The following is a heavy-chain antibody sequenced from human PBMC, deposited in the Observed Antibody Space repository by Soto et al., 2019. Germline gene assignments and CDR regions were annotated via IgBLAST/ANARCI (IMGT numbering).Heavy chain of an antibody. D-gene: IGHD6-19*01. CDR1: GFTFSSYS. CDR3: ARDKLSSGWYGVTIDYYYYGMDV. Sequence: GGSLRLSCAASGFTFSSYSMNWVRQAPGKGLGWVSSISSSSSYIYYADSVKGRFTISRDNAKNSLYLQMNSLRAEDTAVYYCARDKLSSGWYGVTIDYYYYGMDVWGQGTTVTVSS. CDR2: ISSSSSYI. V-gene: IGHV3-21*01. J-gene: IGHJ6*02.